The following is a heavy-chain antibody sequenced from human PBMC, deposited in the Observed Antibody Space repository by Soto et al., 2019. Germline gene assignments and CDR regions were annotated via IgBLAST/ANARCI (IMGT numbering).Heavy chain of an antibody. CDR1: GFTFSNYD. Sequence: QVQLVESGGGVVQPGRSLRLSCAAYGFTFSNYDMHWVRQAPDKGLECVAVILYDGSNKYYADSVKGRFSISRDNSKNTFYLQMDSLRIEGTAVYYCARAGRVAWIQPRDTIDIWGQGTLVTVSS. CDR3: ARAGRVAWIQPRDTIDI. J-gene: IGHJ3*02. D-gene: IGHD5-18*01. CDR2: ILYDGSNK. V-gene: IGHV3-30*03.